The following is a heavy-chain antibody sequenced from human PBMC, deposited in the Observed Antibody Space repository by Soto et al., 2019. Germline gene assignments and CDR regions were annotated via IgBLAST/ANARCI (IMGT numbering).Heavy chain of an antibody. V-gene: IGHV1-46*01. CDR2: IHPSGDIR. D-gene: IGHD5-12*01. J-gene: IGHJ4*02. Sequence: ASVKVSCKASGFSFSSFYMHWVRQAPGQGLEWMGIIHPSGDIRSYAQKFQGRLTITTDTSTSTVYMELSSLRSEDTAVYYCARGGGPFLETLATFDSWGPGSLVTVSS. CDR3: ARGGGPFLETLATFDS. CDR1: GFSFSSFY.